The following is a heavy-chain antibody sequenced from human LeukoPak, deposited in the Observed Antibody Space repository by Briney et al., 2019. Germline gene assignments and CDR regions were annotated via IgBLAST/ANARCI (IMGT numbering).Heavy chain of an antibody. CDR3: ARHPRSSNCEGCIDY. CDR1: GGSISSSSYY. D-gene: IGHD6-13*01. J-gene: IGHJ4*02. Sequence: PSETLSLTCTVSGGSISSSSYYWGWIRQPPGKGPEWIGSIYYSGSTYYNPSLKSRVTISVDTSKNQFSLKLSSVTAADTAVYYCARHPRSSNCEGCIDYWGQGTLVTVSS. CDR2: IYYSGST. V-gene: IGHV4-39*01.